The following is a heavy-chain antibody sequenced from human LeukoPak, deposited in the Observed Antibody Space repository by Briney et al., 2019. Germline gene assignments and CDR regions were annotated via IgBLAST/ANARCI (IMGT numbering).Heavy chain of an antibody. J-gene: IGHJ5*02. CDR2: FDPGDGET. CDR1: GYTLTELS. D-gene: IGHD1-20*01. V-gene: IGHV1-24*01. CDR3: VRDLRITGKNNWFDP. Sequence: ASVKVSCKVSGYTLTELSMHWVRQAPGKGLEWMGGFDPGDGETIYAQKFQGRVTMTEDTSTHTDYMELSSLRAEDTAVYYCVRDLRITGKNNWFDPWGQGTLVTVSS.